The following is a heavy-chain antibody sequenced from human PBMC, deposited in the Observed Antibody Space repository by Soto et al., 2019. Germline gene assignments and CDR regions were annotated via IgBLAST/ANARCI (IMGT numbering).Heavy chain of an antibody. J-gene: IGHJ4*02. V-gene: IGHV3-23*01. Sequence: GGSLRLSCAASGFTFSSYAMSWVRQAPGKGLEWVSSINTDGATYYADSAKGRFTIFRDNSRDTLYLQMDSLRAEDTAIYYCAKNYYFDLWGQGALVTVSS. CDR3: AKNYYFDL. CDR1: GFTFSSYA. D-gene: IGHD3-10*01. CDR2: INTDGAT.